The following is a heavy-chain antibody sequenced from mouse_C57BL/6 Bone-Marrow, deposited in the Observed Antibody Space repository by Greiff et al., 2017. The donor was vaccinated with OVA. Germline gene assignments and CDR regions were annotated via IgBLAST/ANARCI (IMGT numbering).Heavy chain of an antibody. CDR2: INPNNGGT. V-gene: IGHV1-26*01. J-gene: IGHJ2*01. Sequence: DVQLQESGPELVKPGASVKISCKASGYTFTDYYMNWVKQSHGKSLEWIGDINPNNGGTSYNQKFKGKATLTVDKSSSTAYMELRSLTSEDSAVYYCARKGSSCPFDYWGQGTTLTVSS. CDR1: GYTFTDYY. CDR3: ARKGSSCPFDY. D-gene: IGHD1-1*01.